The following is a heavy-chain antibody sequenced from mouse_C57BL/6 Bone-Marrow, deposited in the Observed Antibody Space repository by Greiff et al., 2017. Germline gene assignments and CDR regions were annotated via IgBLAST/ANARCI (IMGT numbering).Heavy chain of an antibody. CDR3: ARRSPIYYGNHLDY. V-gene: IGHV2-2*01. CDR1: GFSLTSYG. Sequence: VMLVESGPGLVQPSQSLSITCTVSGFSLTSYGVHWVRQSPGKGLEWLGVLWSGGSTDYNAAFISRLSISKDNSKSQVFFKMNSLQADDTAIYYCARRSPIYYGNHLDYWGQGTSVTVSS. J-gene: IGHJ4*01. CDR2: LWSGGST. D-gene: IGHD2-1*01.